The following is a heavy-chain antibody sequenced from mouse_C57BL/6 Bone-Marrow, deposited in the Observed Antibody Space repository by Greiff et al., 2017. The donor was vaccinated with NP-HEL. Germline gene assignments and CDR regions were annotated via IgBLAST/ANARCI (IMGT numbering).Heavy chain of an antibody. CDR2: IYPGSGNT. CDR3: ARLAQAHAMDY. J-gene: IGHJ4*01. D-gene: IGHD3-2*02. V-gene: IGHV1-66*01. CDR1: GYSFTSYY. Sequence: QVQLQQSGPELVKPGASVKISCKASGYSFTSYYIHWVKQRPGQGLAWIGWIYPGSGNTKYNEKFKGKATLTADPSSSTAYMQLSSLPSEDSAVYYCARLAQAHAMDYWGQGTSVTVSS.